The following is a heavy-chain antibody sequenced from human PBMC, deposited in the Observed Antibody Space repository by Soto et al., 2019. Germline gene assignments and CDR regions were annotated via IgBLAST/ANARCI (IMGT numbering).Heavy chain of an antibody. CDR1: GFSFNDYA. CDR2: ITWNSGNI. J-gene: IGHJ6*02. D-gene: IGHD2-2*01. Sequence: EVQLVESGGGLVQPGRSLRLSCAASGFSFNDYAIHWVRQTPGKGLEWVAGITWNSGNIDYADSVRGRFTISRDNAKTSLYLQMNSLRPEDTAFYYCAKPAAMSEYYYYGLDFWGQGTTVTVSS. CDR3: AKPAAMSEYYYYGLDF. V-gene: IGHV3-9*01.